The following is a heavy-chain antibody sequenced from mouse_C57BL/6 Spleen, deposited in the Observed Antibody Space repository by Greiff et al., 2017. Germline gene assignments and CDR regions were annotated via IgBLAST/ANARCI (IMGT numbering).Heavy chain of an antibody. CDR1: GYSFTDYN. CDR2: INPNYGST. CDR3: ARKSYYYGSLYAMDD. Sequence: VQLKQSGPELVKPGASVKLSCKASGYSFTDYNMNWVKQSTGKSLEWIGVINPNYGSTSYNQKFKGKATLTVDQSSSTGYMQLKRRTSEDSAVYYCARKSYYYGSLYAMDDWGQGTSVTVSS. J-gene: IGHJ4*01. V-gene: IGHV1-39*01. D-gene: IGHD1-1*01.